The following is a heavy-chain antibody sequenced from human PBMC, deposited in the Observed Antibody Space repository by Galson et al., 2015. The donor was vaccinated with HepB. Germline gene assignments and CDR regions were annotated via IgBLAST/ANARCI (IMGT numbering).Heavy chain of an antibody. V-gene: IGHV3-21*01. Sequence: SLRLSCAASGFTFSSYSMNWVRQAPGKGLEWVSSISSSSSYIYYADSVKGRFTISRDNAKNSLYLQMNSLRAEDTAVYYCARALCWGWYFDLWGRGTLVTVSS. CDR3: ARALCWGWYFDL. D-gene: IGHD2-2*01. CDR2: ISSSSSYI. CDR1: GFTFSSYS. J-gene: IGHJ2*01.